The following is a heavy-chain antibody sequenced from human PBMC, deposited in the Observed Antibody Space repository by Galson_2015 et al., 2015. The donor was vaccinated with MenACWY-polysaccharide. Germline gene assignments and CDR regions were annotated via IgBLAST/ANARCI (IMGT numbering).Heavy chain of an antibody. J-gene: IGHJ4*02. CDR1: GFTFSNFW. CDR3: ARERWVRGVFFDQ. D-gene: IGHD3-10*01. V-gene: IGHV3-7*01. Sequence: SLRLSCAASGFTFSNFWMSWARQAPGKELEWVASIKQDGSEKYLVDSVKGRFTISRGNAENALFLQMNSLRAEDTAVYYCARERWVRGVFFDQWGQGTLVTVSS. CDR2: IKQDGSEK.